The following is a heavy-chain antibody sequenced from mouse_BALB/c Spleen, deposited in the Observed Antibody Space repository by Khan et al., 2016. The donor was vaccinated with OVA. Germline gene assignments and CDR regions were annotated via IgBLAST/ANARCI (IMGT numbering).Heavy chain of an antibody. Sequence: DLVKPGASVKLSCKASGYTFTSYWINWIKQRPRQGLEWLGRIGPGSGSTYYNEVFKGKATLTVDPSSSTAYIQLSSLSSEDSAVYFCASENYYCRTCYAMDYWGQGTSVTVSS. CDR2: IGPGSGST. D-gene: IGHD1-1*01. V-gene: IGHV1S41*01. CDR3: ASENYYCRTCYAMDY. CDR1: GYTFTSYW. J-gene: IGHJ4*01.